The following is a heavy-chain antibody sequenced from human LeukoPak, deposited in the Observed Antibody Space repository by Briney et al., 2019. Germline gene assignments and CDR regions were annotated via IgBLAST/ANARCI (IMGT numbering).Heavy chain of an antibody. Sequence: GGSLRLSCAASGFTFSNYWMHWVRQAPGKGLVWVSRINTDGTSTSYADSVKGRFTISRDNAKNTLYLQMNSLRAEDTAVYYCARRSPAIGSGYPSGSDPWGQGTLVTVSS. J-gene: IGHJ5*02. CDR1: GFTFSNYW. D-gene: IGHD3-22*01. CDR2: INTDGTST. V-gene: IGHV3-74*01. CDR3: ARRSPAIGSGYPSGSDP.